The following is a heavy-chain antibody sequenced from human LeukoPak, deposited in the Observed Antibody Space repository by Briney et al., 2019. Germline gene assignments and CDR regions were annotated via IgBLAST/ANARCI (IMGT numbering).Heavy chain of an antibody. Sequence: PGGSLRLSCAASGFTFSSYSMNWVRQAPGKGLEWVSYICSRSNTIYYADSVKGRFTVSRDNAKNSLYLQMNSLRADDTALYYCARESITGDRDFDCWGQGTLVTVSS. D-gene: IGHD7-27*01. CDR3: ARESITGDRDFDC. CDR2: ICSRSNTI. V-gene: IGHV3-48*01. J-gene: IGHJ4*02. CDR1: GFTFSSYS.